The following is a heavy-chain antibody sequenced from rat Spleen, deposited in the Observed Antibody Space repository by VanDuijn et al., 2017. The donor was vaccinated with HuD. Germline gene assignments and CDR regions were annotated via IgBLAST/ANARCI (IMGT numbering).Heavy chain of an antibody. Sequence: HVHWVRQPPGKGLEWIATISSGGHTYYNSALKSRLSLNRDTSKSQVFLEMNTLQTEDTAIYYCSRDRLGAGFDYWGQGVMVTVSS. V-gene: IGHV2S12*01. CDR1: H. CDR2: ISSGGHT. D-gene: IGHD5-1*01. J-gene: IGHJ2*01. CDR3: SRDRLGAGFDY.